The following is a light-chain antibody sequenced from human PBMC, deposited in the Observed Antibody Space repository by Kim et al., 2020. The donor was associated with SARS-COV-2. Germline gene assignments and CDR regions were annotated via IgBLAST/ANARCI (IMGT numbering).Light chain of an antibody. V-gene: IGKV3-15*01. J-gene: IGKJ2*01. Sequence: EIVMTQSPATLSVSPGERATLSCRASQSVSNNLAWYQQKPGQAPRLLIYGASTRATDIPARFSGSGSGTEFTLTITSLQSEDFAVYYCQQYNNWPPYTFGQGPSWRS. CDR3: QQYNNWPPYT. CDR2: GAS. CDR1: QSVSNN.